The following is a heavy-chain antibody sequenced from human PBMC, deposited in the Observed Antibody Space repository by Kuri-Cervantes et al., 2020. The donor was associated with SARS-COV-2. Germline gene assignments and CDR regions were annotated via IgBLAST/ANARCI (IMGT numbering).Heavy chain of an antibody. D-gene: IGHD6-19*01. Sequence: SVKVSCKASGGTLRNYAISWVRQAPGQGLEWMGGIIPMFDSLNYAQKFQGRVTLTTDESTSTAYMELSSLTSEDTAVYYCGSTIAVAGVGVYYHLDVWGKGTTGTGSS. J-gene: IGHJ6*03. V-gene: IGHV1-69*05. CDR3: GSTIAVAGVGVYYHLDV. CDR1: GGTLRNYA. CDR2: IIPMFDSL.